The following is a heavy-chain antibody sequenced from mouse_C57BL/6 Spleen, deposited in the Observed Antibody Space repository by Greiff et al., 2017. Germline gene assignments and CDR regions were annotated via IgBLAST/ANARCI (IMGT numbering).Heavy chain of an antibody. CDR2: INPNNGGT. D-gene: IGHD2-5*01. Sequence: EVQLQQSGPELVKPGASVKISCKASGYTFTDYYMNWVKQSHGKSLEWIGDINPNNGGTSYNQKFKGKATLTVDKSSSTAYMELRSLTSEDSAVYYCARRYYSNSNYFDYWGQGTTLTVSS. CDR1: GYTFTDYY. CDR3: ARRYYSNSNYFDY. J-gene: IGHJ2*01. V-gene: IGHV1-26*01.